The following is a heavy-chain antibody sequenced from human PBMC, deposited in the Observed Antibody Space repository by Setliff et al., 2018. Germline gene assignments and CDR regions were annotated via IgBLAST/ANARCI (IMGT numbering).Heavy chain of an antibody. Sequence: KPSETLSLTCTVSGGSISSHYWTWIRQPPGKGLEWIGYMYYRNAYINYNPSLLSRVTISIDASKNQISLKLNSVTAADTAVYYCASARGPSGIAGRGNYNSMDVGGKGTTVTVSS. D-gene: IGHD6-13*01. CDR1: GGSISSHY. V-gene: IGHV4-59*11. J-gene: IGHJ6*03. CDR2: MYYRNAYI. CDR3: ASARGPSGIAGRGNYNSMDV.